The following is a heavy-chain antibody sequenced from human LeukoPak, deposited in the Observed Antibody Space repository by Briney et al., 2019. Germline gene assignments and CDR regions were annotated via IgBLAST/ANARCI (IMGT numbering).Heavy chain of an antibody. Sequence: GGSLRLSCAASRFSFSNYGMNWVRQAPGKGLEWVSYISSSGSTIYYADSVKGRFTISRDNAKNSLYLQMNSLRAEDTAVYYCARDSVWYDSSNGMDVWGQGTTVTVSS. D-gene: IGHD3-22*01. CDR1: RFSFSNYG. CDR2: ISSSGSTI. V-gene: IGHV3-48*04. J-gene: IGHJ6*02. CDR3: ARDSVWYDSSNGMDV.